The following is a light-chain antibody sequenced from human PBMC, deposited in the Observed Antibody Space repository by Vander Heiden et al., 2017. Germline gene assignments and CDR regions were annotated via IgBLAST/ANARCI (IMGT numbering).Light chain of an antibody. J-gene: IGLJ3*02. CDR3: QSYDNSLSGLWV. V-gene: IGLV1-40*01. Sequence: QSVLTQPPSVSGAPGQRVTISCPGSSSNIGARYDVHWYQQLPGTAPKLLIYGNNNRPSGVPDRFSGSKSGTSASLAITGLQAEDEADYYCQSYDNSLSGLWVFGGGTKLTVL. CDR2: GNN. CDR1: SSNIGARYD.